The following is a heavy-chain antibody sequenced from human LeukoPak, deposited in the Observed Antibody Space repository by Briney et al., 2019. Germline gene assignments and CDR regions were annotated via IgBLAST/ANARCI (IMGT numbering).Heavy chain of an antibody. CDR1: GFTVSSNY. V-gene: IGHV3-53*01. CDR2: IYSGGST. CDR3: ARGGAWANLDY. D-gene: IGHD4/OR15-4a*01. Sequence: GGSLRLSCAASGFTVSSNYMSWVRQAPGKGLEWVSVIYSGGSTYYADSVKGRFTITRDNSKNTLYLQMNSLRAEDTAVYYCARGGAWANLDYWGQGTLVTVSS. J-gene: IGHJ4*02.